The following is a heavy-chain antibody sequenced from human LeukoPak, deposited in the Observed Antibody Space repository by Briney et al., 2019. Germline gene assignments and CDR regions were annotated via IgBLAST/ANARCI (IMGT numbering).Heavy chain of an antibody. Sequence: SETLSLTCTVSGGSISSSSYYWGWTRQPPGKGLEWIGSIYHSGSTYYNPSLKSRVTISVDTSKDQFSLKLSSVTAADTAVYYCARFSYGSGSQSYYYYMDVWGKGTTVTVSS. CDR3: ARFSYGSGSQSYYYYMDV. CDR1: GGSISSSSYY. D-gene: IGHD3-10*01. J-gene: IGHJ6*03. V-gene: IGHV4-39*07. CDR2: IYHSGST.